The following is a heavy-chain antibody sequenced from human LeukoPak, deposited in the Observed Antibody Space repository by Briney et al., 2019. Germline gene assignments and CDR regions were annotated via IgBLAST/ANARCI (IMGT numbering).Heavy chain of an antibody. D-gene: IGHD3-22*01. V-gene: IGHV4-59*08. CDR3: ARHFTYYYDTSGYPRDAFDI. CDR1: GGSISGYY. J-gene: IGHJ3*02. Sequence: SETLSLTCTVSGGSISGYYWSWIRQSPGKGLVWVGYICYSGSTNYNPSLKSRVTISLDMSKNQFSLQLSSVTAADTALYYCARHFTYYYDTSGYPRDAFDIWGQGTMVTVSS. CDR2: ICYSGST.